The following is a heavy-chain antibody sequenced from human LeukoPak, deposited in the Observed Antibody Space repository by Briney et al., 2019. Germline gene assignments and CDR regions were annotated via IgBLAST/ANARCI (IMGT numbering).Heavy chain of an antibody. CDR2: INHSGST. J-gene: IGHJ4*02. Sequence: PSETLSLTCAVYGGSFGGYYWSWIRQPPGKGLEWIGEINHSGSTNYNPSLKSRVTISVDTSKNQFSLKLSSVTAADTAVYYCARGTAVAHDYWGQGTLVTVSS. V-gene: IGHV4-34*01. D-gene: IGHD6-19*01. CDR1: GGSFGGYY. CDR3: ARGTAVAHDY.